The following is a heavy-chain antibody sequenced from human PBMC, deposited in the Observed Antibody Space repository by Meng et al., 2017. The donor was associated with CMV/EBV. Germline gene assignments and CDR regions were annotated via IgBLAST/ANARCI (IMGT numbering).Heavy chain of an antibody. CDR2: ISSSSSTI. CDR3: ARWGFYYDSSGYYYDYYYYYGMDV. Sequence: LSLTCAASGFTFSSYSMNWVRQAPGKGLEWVSYISSSSSTIYYADSVKGRFTISRDNAKNSLYLQMNSLRAEDMAVYYCARWGFYYDSSGYYYDYYYYYGMDVWGQGTTVTVSS. CDR1: GFTFSSYS. V-gene: IGHV3-48*04. D-gene: IGHD3-22*01. J-gene: IGHJ6*02.